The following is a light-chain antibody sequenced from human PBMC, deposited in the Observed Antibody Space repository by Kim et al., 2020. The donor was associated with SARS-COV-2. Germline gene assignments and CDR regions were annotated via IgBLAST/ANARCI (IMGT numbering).Light chain of an antibody. CDR3: ASYTTKSWV. CDR1: SSEAGGYKY. J-gene: IGLJ3*02. Sequence: QSALTQPASVSGSPGQSITISCTGSSSEAGGYKYVSWYQQRPGKAPEVMIYDVNKRPSGVSNRFSGSKSGDTASLTISGLRTEDEADYYCASYTTKSWVFGGGTKVTVL. V-gene: IGLV2-14*03. CDR2: DVN.